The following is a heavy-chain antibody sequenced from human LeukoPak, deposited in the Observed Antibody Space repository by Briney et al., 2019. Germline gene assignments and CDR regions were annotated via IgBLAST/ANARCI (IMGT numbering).Heavy chain of an antibody. CDR2: INPSDGTT. D-gene: IGHD3-10*01. V-gene: IGHV1-46*01. CDR3: ARESVYGQYYGLDV. J-gene: IGHJ6*02. CDR1: GYTFTGYY. Sequence: GASVKVSCKASGYTFTGYYMHWVRQAPGQGLEWMGIINPSDGTTSYAQKFQGRVTMTRDTSTSTVLMEVSSLRSEDAAVYYCARESVYGQYYGLDVWGQGTTVTVSS.